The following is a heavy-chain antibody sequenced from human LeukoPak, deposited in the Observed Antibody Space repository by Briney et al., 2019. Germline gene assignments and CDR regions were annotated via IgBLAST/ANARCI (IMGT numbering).Heavy chain of an antibody. CDR1: GFIFSSHW. Sequence: GGSLRLSCEASGFIFSSHWMHWVRQVPGKGLVWVARIRGDENEIDYADSVKGRFTISRDNAKNTLYLQINSLRVADTAVYFCARGHVPGSTRHWDFWGQGTLVTVSS. J-gene: IGHJ4*02. V-gene: IGHV3-74*01. CDR2: IRGDENEI. CDR3: ARGHVPGSTRHWDF. D-gene: IGHD3-10*01.